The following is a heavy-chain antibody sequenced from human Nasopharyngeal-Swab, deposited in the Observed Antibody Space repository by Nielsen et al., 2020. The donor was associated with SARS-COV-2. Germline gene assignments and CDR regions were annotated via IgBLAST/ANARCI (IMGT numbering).Heavy chain of an antibody. CDR3: ASLLWFGELPSDYYYYGMDV. CDR2: ISSSGSTM. D-gene: IGHD3-10*01. CDR1: GFTFSDYY. J-gene: IGHJ6*02. Sequence: GGSLRLSCAASGFTFSDYYMSWIRQAPGKGLEWVSYISSSGSTMYYADSVKGRFTISRDNAKNSLYLQMNSLRAEDTAVYYCASLLWFGELPSDYYYYGMDVWGQGTTVTVSS. V-gene: IGHV3-11*04.